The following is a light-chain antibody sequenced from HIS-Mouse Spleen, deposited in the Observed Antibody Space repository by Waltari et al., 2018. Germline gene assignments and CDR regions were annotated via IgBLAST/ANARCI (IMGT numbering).Light chain of an antibody. CDR3: CSYAGSYTGV. Sequence: QSALTQPRSVSGSPGQPVTISFPGTSSHVGGYNYVSGYQQHPGKAPKLMIYDVSKRPSGVPDRFSGSKSGNTASLTISGLQAEDEADYYCCSYAGSYTGVFGTGTKVTVL. J-gene: IGLJ1*01. CDR2: DVS. CDR1: SSHVGGYNY. V-gene: IGLV2-11*01.